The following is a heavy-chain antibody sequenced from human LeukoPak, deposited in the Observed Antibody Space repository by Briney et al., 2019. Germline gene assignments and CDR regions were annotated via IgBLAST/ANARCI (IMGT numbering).Heavy chain of an antibody. J-gene: IGHJ5*02. D-gene: IGHD6-13*01. Sequence: ASVKVSCKASGFIFTAYYIHWVRQAPGQGLEWMGWINPNNGDANYAQKFQGRVTMTRDTSVSTAYMQLSRLTSDDTAVYYCARKQQLIQGWFDPWGQGTLVTVSS. CDR2: INPNNGDA. CDR3: ARKQQLIQGWFDP. CDR1: GFIFTAYY. V-gene: IGHV1-2*02.